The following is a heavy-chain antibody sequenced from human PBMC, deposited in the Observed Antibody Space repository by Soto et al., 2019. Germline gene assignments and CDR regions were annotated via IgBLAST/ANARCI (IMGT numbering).Heavy chain of an antibody. CDR2: ISYDGSEK. D-gene: IGHD1-26*01. Sequence: QVQLVESGGGVVQPGKSLRLSCAVSGFTFRSDGMHWVRQAPGKRLEWVAVISYDGSEKYYADSVKGRFTISRDNSKNILYLQMNSLRAEDTAVYYCPKQHDSASYFQHWGQGTLVTVSS. V-gene: IGHV3-30*18. J-gene: IGHJ1*01. CDR3: PKQHDSASYFQH. CDR1: GFTFRSDG.